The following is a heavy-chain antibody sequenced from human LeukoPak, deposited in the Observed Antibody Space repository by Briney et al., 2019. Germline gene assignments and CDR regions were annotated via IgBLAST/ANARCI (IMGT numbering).Heavy chain of an antibody. J-gene: IGHJ4*02. Sequence: GGSLRLSCAASGFTVSSYAMHWVRQAPGKGLEWVAVISYDGSNKYYADSVKGRFTISRDNSKNTLYLQMNSLRAEDTAVYYCARGGYQGLRYFDPHEIFDYWGQGTLVTVSS. CDR2: ISYDGSNK. D-gene: IGHD3-9*01. V-gene: IGHV3-30*04. CDR1: GFTVSSYA. CDR3: ARGGYQGLRYFDPHEIFDY.